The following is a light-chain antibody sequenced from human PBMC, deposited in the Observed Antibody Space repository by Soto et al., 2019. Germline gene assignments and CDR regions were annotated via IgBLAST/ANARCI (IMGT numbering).Light chain of an antibody. CDR3: QQSYSTPRT. Sequence: DIQMTQSPSSLSASVVDRVTITFRASQSISSYLNWYQQKPGKAPKLLIYAASSLQSGVPSRFSGSGSGTDFTLTISSLQPEDFATYYCQQSYSTPRTCGQGTKGDIK. CDR1: QSISSY. V-gene: IGKV1-39*01. J-gene: IGKJ1*01. CDR2: AAS.